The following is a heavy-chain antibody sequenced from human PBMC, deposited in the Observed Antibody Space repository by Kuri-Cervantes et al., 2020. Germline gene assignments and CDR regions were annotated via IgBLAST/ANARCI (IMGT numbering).Heavy chain of an antibody. Sequence: GESLKISCAASGFTFSSYGMSWVRQAPGKGLEWVSTISDRTYYTDSVKGRFTISRDNSNNILYLQMNGLRADDTAVYYCAKDPLAYGGHYFDYWGQGTLVTVSS. V-gene: IGHV3-23*01. CDR1: GFTFSSYG. J-gene: IGHJ4*02. CDR3: AKDPLAYGGHYFDY. CDR2: ISDRT. D-gene: IGHD4-23*01.